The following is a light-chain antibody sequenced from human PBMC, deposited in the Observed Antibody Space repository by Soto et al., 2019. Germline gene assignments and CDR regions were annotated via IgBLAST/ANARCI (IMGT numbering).Light chain of an antibody. CDR1: QSISSY. J-gene: IGKJ1*01. CDR3: QQTYSTPRT. Sequence: DIQMTQSPSSLSASVGDRVTITCRASQSISSYLSWYQQKPGKPPKLLIYAVSSFQSGVPSRFSGSGSGTDFSLTITSLQPEDFATYYCQQTYSTPRTFGQGTKVEIK. V-gene: IGKV1-39*01. CDR2: AVS.